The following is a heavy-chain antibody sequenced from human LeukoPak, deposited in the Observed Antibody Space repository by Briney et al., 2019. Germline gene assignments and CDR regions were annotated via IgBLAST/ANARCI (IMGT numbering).Heavy chain of an antibody. Sequence: SETLSLTCAVYGGSFSGYYWSWIRQPPGKGLEWIGETNHSGSTNYNPSLKSRVTISVDTSKNQFSLKLSSVTAADTAVYYCARERGDYVEWGQGTLVTVSS. CDR2: TNHSGST. CDR1: GGSFSGYY. D-gene: IGHD4-17*01. CDR3: ARERGDYVE. V-gene: IGHV4-34*01. J-gene: IGHJ4*02.